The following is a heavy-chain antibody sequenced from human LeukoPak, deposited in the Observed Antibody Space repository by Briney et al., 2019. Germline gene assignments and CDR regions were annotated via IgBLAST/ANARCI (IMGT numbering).Heavy chain of an antibody. V-gene: IGHV3-74*01. J-gene: IGHJ5*02. CDR3: AGRSSGYIDT. Sequence: GGSLRLSCAASGFTFSSYSMNWVRQVPGKGLVWVSRIKPDGSYTTYADSVEGRFTISRDNAKNTLYLQINSLRPEDTAVYYCAGRSSGYIDTWGQGTLVTVSS. CDR2: IKPDGSYT. D-gene: IGHD6-25*01. CDR1: GFTFSSYS.